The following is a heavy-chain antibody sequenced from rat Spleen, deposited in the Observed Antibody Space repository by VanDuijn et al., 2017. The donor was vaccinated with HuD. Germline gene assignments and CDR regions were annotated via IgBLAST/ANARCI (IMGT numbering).Heavy chain of an antibody. Sequence: EVQLVETGGGLVQPGRSLKLSCVASGFTFSSYWMYWIRQAPGKGLEWIASITHIGDGTYYADSVKGRFTISRDNAKSTLFLQMHSLRSEDTATYYCTRDWEAYYWGQGVMVTVSS. CDR3: TRDWEAYY. CDR2: ITHIGDGT. D-gene: IGHD5-1*01. V-gene: IGHV5-31*01. CDR1: GFTFSSYW. J-gene: IGHJ2*01.